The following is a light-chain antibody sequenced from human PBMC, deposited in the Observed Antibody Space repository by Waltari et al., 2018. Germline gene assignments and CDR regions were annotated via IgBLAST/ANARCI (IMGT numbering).Light chain of an antibody. CDR3: QQSYSTPFT. CDR2: ADS. J-gene: IGKJ3*01. Sequence: DIQMTQSPSSLSASVGDRVTITCRASQSISSYLNWYRQKPGKAPKLMIYADSSLQSGVPSRFSGSGSGTDFTLTISSLQPEDFATYYCQQSYSTPFTFGPGTKVDIK. V-gene: IGKV1-39*01. CDR1: QSISSY.